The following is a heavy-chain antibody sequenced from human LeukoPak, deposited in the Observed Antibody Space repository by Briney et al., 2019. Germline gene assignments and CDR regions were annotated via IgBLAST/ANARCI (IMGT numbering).Heavy chain of an antibody. Sequence: ASVKVSCKASGYTFTGYYMHWVRQAPGQGLEWMGWINPNSGGTNYAQKFQGRVTMTRDTSISTAYLELSRLRSDDTAVYYCERGDKTLRGVTFSWCQGTLVTVSS. CDR2: INPNSGGT. CDR1: GYTFTGYY. J-gene: IGHJ5*02. V-gene: IGHV1-2*02. CDR3: ERGDKTLRGVTFS. D-gene: IGHD3-10*01.